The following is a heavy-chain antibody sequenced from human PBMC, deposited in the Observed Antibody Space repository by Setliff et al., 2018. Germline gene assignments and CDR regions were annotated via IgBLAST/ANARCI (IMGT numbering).Heavy chain of an antibody. CDR3: ARVESRYSSSWYFFDY. V-gene: IGHV1-18*01. J-gene: IGHJ4*02. CDR1: GYTFTSYG. D-gene: IGHD6-13*01. Sequence: ASVKVSCKASGYTFTSYGISWVRQAPGQGLEWMGWISTYNGDTDYAQKLQDRLTMTTDTSTSTVYMELRSLRSEDTAVYYCARVESRYSSSWYFFDYWGQGTLVTVSS. CDR2: ISTYNGDT.